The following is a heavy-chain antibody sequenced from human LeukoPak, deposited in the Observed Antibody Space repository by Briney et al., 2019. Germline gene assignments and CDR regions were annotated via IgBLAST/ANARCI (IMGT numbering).Heavy chain of an antibody. CDR1: GFSFGSYA. J-gene: IGHJ4*02. V-gene: IGHV3-23*01. Sequence: GGSLRLSCATSGFSFGSYAMSWVRQAPGKGLEWVSSISGSGMLTYYADSVRGRFTISRDNAKNSLYLQMNSLRAEDTAIYYCTRVGYIDEGIDYWGQGTLVTVSP. CDR3: TRVGYIDEGIDY. D-gene: IGHD5-24*01. CDR2: ISGSGMLT.